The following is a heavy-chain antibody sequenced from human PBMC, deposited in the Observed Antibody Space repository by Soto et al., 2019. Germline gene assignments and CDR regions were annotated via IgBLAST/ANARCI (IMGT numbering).Heavy chain of an antibody. CDR1: GYTFTGDY. Sequence: GASVKVSCKASGYTFTGDYMHWVRQAPGQGLEWMGWINPNSGGTNYAQKFQGRVTMTRDTSISTAYMELSRLRSDDTAVYYCARDQAAAGMGPRYYYYGMDVWGQGTTVNVSS. V-gene: IGHV1-2*02. D-gene: IGHD6-13*01. J-gene: IGHJ6*02. CDR2: INPNSGGT. CDR3: ARDQAAAGMGPRYYYYGMDV.